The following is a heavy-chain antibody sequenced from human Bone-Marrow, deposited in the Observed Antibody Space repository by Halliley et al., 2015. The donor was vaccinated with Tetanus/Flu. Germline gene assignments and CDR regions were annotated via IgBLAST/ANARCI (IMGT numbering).Heavy chain of an antibody. V-gene: IGHV4-59*01. CDR1: GASISSYS. CDR3: ARVMLDEPAEYFQP. J-gene: IGHJ1*01. D-gene: IGHD3-10*02. Sequence: LRLSCTVSGASISSYSWHWIRQPPGRGLEWIGYISYSGNTNYNPSLKSRGTISLDKSKNQFSLRVRSVPAADAAGYYCARVMLDEPAEYFQPWGPVTLVTVSS. CDR2: ISYSGNT.